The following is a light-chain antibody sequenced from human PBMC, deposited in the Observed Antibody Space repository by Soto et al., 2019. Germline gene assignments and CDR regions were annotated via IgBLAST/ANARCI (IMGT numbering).Light chain of an antibody. CDR1: QSISSW. J-gene: IGKJ4*01. Sequence: DIQMTQSPSTLSASVGDRVTNTFRASQSISSWLAWYQQRPGRAPEVLIYDASSLESGVPSRFSGSGSGTEFTLTISSLQPDDFATYYCQQYNSYPVTFGGGTKVDI. V-gene: IGKV1-5*01. CDR3: QQYNSYPVT. CDR2: DAS.